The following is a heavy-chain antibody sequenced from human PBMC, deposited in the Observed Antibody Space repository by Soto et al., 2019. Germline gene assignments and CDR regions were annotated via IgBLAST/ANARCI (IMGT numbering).Heavy chain of an antibody. CDR2: IRSKANSYAT. J-gene: IGHJ2*01. Sequence: EVQLVESGGGLVQPGGSLKLSCAASGFTFSGSAMQWVRQASGKGLEWVGRIRSKANSYATAYAASVKGRFTISRADSENTAYLQMNSLNTEDTAVYYCTRRIEAATGTGGYFDLWGRGTLVTVSS. D-gene: IGHD6-13*01. V-gene: IGHV3-73*02. CDR3: TRRIEAATGTGGYFDL. CDR1: GFTFSGSA.